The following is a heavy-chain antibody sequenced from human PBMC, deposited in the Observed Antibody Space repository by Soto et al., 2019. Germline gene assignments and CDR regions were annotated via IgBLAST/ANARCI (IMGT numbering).Heavy chain of an antibody. Sequence: QITLKEAGPTLVKPTQTLTLTCSFSGFSLITSGVGVGWIRQPPGKALEWLALIYWDDDTGYSTSLRNRLTIPKYTASNQVVLTMTNMDPADTATYYCAHTMAPRIFDSWGQGTLVTVSS. CDR2: IYWDDDT. CDR3: AHTMAPRIFDS. V-gene: IGHV2-5*02. CDR1: GFSLITSGVG. J-gene: IGHJ4*02.